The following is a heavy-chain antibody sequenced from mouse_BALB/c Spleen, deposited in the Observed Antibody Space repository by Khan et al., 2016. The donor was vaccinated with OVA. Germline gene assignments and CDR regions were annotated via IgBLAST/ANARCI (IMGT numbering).Heavy chain of an antibody. J-gene: IGHJ1*01. CDR1: GFSFSSYT. V-gene: IGHV5-6-4*01. D-gene: IGHD2-1*01. CDR3: TRDGNYAHWYFDV. CDR2: ISSGSTYT. Sequence: EVELVESGGGLVKPGGSLKLSCAASGFSFSSYTMSWVRQTPETRLEWVATISSGSTYTYYPDSVQGRFPISRDNAKNTLYLQRSSLKSEDTAMDYWTRDGNYAHWYFDVWGARTTITVSS.